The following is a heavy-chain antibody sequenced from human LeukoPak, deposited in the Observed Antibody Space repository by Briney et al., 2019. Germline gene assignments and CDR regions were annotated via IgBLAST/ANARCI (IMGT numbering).Heavy chain of an antibody. CDR2: IRSKVYGCTT. V-gene: IGHV3-49*03. CDR3: VRYSGDADY. D-gene: IGHD5-12*01. Sequence: GGSLRLSCTASGFTFGDYAMSWFRQAPGKGLEWVGFIRSKVYGCTTEYAASVKGKFTISRDDSKSIAYLQMNSLKSEDTAVYYCVRYSGDADYWGQGTLVTVSS. CDR1: GFTFGDYA. J-gene: IGHJ4*02.